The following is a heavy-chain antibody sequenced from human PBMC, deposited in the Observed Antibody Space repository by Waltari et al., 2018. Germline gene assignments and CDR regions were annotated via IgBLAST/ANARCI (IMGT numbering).Heavy chain of an antibody. D-gene: IGHD3-3*01. Sequence: QVQLVESGGGVVQPGRSLRLSCAASGFNFSSYAMHWVRQAPGKGLEWVAVISYDGSNKYYADSVKGRFTISRDNSKNTLYLQMNSLRAEDTAVYYCARDHGYYDFWSGYSGYWGQGTLVTVSS. CDR2: ISYDGSNK. CDR1: GFNFSSYA. J-gene: IGHJ4*02. CDR3: ARDHGYYDFWSGYSGY. V-gene: IGHV3-30-3*01.